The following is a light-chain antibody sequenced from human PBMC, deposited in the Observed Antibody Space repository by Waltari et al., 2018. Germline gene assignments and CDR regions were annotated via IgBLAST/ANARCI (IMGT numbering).Light chain of an antibody. CDR2: GAS. CDR3: QQYNNWPPVT. Sequence: EIVMTQSPATLSVSPGERATLSCRASQSVSTNLAWYQQKPGQAPRLLIYGASTRATGIPTMFSGSGSGTEFTLTISSLQSEDFALYYCQQYNNWPPVTFGQGTRLEIK. V-gene: IGKV3-15*01. CDR1: QSVSTN. J-gene: IGKJ5*01.